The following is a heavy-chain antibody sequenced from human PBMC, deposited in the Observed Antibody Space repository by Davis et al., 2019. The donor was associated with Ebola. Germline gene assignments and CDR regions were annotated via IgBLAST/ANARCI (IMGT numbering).Heavy chain of an antibody. J-gene: IGHJ4*02. Sequence: GESLKISCAASGFTFSSYGMHWVRQAPGKGLEWVAVISYDGSNKYYADSVKGRFTISRDNSKNTLYLQMNSLRAEDTAVYYCAKVDCSSTSCYTFDYWGQGTLVTVSS. V-gene: IGHV3-30*18. D-gene: IGHD2-2*02. CDR3: AKVDCSSTSCYTFDY. CDR2: ISYDGSNK. CDR1: GFTFSSYG.